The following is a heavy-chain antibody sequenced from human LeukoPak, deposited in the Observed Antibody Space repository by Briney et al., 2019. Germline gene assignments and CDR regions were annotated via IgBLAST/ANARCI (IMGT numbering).Heavy chain of an antibody. V-gene: IGHV4-59*08. J-gene: IGHJ4*02. CDR3: ARHAHYYYGSGSYFDY. D-gene: IGHD3-10*01. CDR2: IYYSGST. Sequence: PSETLSLTCAVSGGSLNSYYWSWIRQPPGKGLEWIGYIYYSGSTNCNPSLKSRVTISVDTSKNQFSLKLSSVTAADTAVYYCARHAHYYYGSGSYFDYWGQGTLVTVSS. CDR1: GGSLNSYY.